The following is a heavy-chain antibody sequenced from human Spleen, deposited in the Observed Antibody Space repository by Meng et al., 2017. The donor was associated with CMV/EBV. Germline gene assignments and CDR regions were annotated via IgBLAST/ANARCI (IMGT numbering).Heavy chain of an antibody. D-gene: IGHD1-1*01. CDR1: GASCSGYC. Sequence: VYGASCSGYCWGWIRQPPGKGLEWIGEINHSGSTNYNPYLKSRVTISLGKSKNQFSLNLTSVIVADTAVYYCARAPLQLGLNWFDLWGQGSLVTVSS. CDR2: INHSGST. V-gene: IGHV4-34*01. J-gene: IGHJ5*02. CDR3: ARAPLQLGLNWFDL.